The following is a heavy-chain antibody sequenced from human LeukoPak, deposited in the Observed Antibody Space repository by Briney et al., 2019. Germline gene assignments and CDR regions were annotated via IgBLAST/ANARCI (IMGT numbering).Heavy chain of an antibody. V-gene: IGHV3-21*01. J-gene: IGHJ3*02. CDR3: ARDNSMLREVINDAFDI. CDR2: ISSSTTYL. Sequence: NPGGSLRLSCEASGFTFSNYAMSWVRQAPGKGLEWVSSISSSTTYLYYADSVKGRFTISRDNAKNSLYLQMNSLRAEDTAVYYCARDNSMLREVINDAFDIWGQGTMVTVSS. D-gene: IGHD3-10*01. CDR1: GFTFSNYA.